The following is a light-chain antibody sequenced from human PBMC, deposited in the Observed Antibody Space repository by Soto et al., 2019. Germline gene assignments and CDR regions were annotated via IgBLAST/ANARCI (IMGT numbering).Light chain of an antibody. CDR2: GNS. J-gene: IGLJ7*01. CDR3: QSYDSSLSASV. V-gene: IGLV1-40*01. CDR1: SSNIGAGYE. Sequence: QSVLTQPPSVSGAPGQRVTISCTGSSSNIGAGYEVHWYQQLPGTAPKLLIYGNSNRPSGVPDRFSGSKSGTSASLAITGLQAEDEADDYCQSYDSSLSASVFGGGTQLTVL.